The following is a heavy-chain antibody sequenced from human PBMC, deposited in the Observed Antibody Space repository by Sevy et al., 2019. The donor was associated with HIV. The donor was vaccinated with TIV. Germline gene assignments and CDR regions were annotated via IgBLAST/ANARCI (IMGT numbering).Heavy chain of an antibody. J-gene: IGHJ4*02. V-gene: IGHV3-23*01. Sequence: GGSLRLSCAASGFTFSSYAMSWVRQAPGKGLEWVSAISGSGGSTYYADSVKGRFTISRDNSKNTLYLQMNSLRAEDTAVYYCAKSVVVTAIRPSYFDYSGQGTLVTVSS. CDR1: GFTFSSYA. D-gene: IGHD2-21*02. CDR2: ISGSGGST. CDR3: AKSVVVTAIRPSYFDY.